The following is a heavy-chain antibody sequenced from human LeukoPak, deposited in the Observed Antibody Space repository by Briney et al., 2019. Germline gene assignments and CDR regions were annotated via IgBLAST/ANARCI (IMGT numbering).Heavy chain of an antibody. J-gene: IGHJ4*02. D-gene: IGHD5-18*01. CDR1: GVSISSGGYS. Sequence: PSQTLSLTCAVSGVSISSGGYSWSWIRQPPGKGLEWIGYIYHSGSTYYNPSLKSRVTISVDRSKNQFSLKLSSVTAADTAVYYRARVGYSYGFDYWGQGTLVTVSS. CDR2: IYHSGST. V-gene: IGHV4-30-2*01. CDR3: ARVGYSYGFDY.